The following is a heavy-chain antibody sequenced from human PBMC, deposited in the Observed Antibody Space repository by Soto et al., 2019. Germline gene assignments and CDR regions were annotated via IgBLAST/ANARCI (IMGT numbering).Heavy chain of an antibody. CDR1: GFTFSSYS. V-gene: IGHV3-21*01. J-gene: IGHJ3*02. D-gene: IGHD7-27*01. CDR3: ARDRTGLELGDAFDI. CDR2: ISSSSSYI. Sequence: GGSLRLSCAASGFTFSSYSMNWVRPAPGKGLEWVSSISSSSSYIYYADSVKGRFTISRDNAKNSLYLQMNSLRAEDTAVYYCARDRTGLELGDAFDIWGQGTMVTVSS.